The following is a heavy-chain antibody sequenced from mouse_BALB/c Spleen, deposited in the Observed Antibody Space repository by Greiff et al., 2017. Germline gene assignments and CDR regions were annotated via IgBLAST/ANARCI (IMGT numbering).Heavy chain of an antibody. V-gene: IGHV1-14*01. CDR3: ARGGGLLGWYFDV. J-gene: IGHJ1*01. CDR2: INPYNDGT. CDR1: GYTFTSYV. D-gene: IGHD1-1*01. Sequence: EVQLQQSGPELVKPGASVKMSCKASGYTFTSYVMHWVKQKPGQGLEWIGYINPYNDGTKYNEKFKGKATLTSDKSPSTAYMELSSLTSEDSAVYYCARGGGLLGWYFDVWGAGTTVTVSS.